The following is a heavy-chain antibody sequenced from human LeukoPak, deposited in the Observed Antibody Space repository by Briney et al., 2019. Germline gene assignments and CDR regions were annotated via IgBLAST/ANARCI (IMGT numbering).Heavy chain of an antibody. D-gene: IGHD2-15*01. Sequence: GRSLRLSCAASGVTFSNYGMHWVRQPPGKGLEWVAGIQHDGSIQYYAASVKARFAISSDDSKSTLYLQMDSLTAEDTAVYYCARDLAYWALSPHWGQGTLVTVSS. J-gene: IGHJ4*02. CDR3: ARDLAYWALSPH. CDR2: IQHDGSIQ. CDR1: GVTFSNYG. V-gene: IGHV3-33*01.